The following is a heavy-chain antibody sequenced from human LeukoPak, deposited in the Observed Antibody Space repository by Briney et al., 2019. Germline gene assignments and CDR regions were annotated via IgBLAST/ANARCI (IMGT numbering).Heavy chain of an antibody. CDR3: ARGGGYSYGYFGY. CDR2: INSDGSST. Sequence: GGPLRLSCAASGFTFSTYWMHWVRQAPGKGLVWVSRINSDGSSTSYADSVKGRFTISRDNAKNTVYLQSNSLRADDTAVYYCARGGGYSYGYFGYWGQGTLVTVSS. D-gene: IGHD5-18*01. V-gene: IGHV3-74*01. J-gene: IGHJ4*02. CDR1: GFTFSTYW.